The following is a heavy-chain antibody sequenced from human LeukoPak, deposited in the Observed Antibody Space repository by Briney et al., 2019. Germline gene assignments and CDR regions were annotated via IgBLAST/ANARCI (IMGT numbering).Heavy chain of an antibody. V-gene: IGHV4-59*01. CDR2: IYYSGST. CDR1: GGSTSSYY. Sequence: PSETLSLTCTVSGGSTSSYYWSWIRQPPGKGLEWIGYIYYSGSTNYNPSLKSRVTISVDTSKNQFSLKLSSVTAADTAVYYCARSDSSGSHFDYWGQGTLVTVSS. CDR3: ARSDSSGSHFDY. J-gene: IGHJ4*02. D-gene: IGHD3-22*01.